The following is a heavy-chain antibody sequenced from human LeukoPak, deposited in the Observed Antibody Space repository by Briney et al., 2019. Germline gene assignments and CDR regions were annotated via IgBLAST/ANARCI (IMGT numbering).Heavy chain of an antibody. CDR2: ISYDGSNK. CDR3: AKAVTPYDSSGYYYVLDY. V-gene: IGHV3-30*18. Sequence: GGSLRLSCAASGFTFSSYGMHWVRQAPGKGLEWVAVISYDGSNKYYADSVKGRFTISRDNSKNTLYLQMNSLRAEDTAVYYCAKAVTPYDSSGYYYVLDYWGQGTLVTVSS. D-gene: IGHD3-22*01. CDR1: GFTFSSYG. J-gene: IGHJ4*02.